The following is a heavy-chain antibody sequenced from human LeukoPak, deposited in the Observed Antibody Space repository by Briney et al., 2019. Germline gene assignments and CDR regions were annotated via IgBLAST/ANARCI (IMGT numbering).Heavy chain of an antibody. CDR3: ARVWVYDFRLEGFDY. CDR2: IYHSGST. Sequence: PSETLSLTCTVSGGSISSGGYYWSWIRQPPGKGLEWIGYIYHSGSTYYNPSLKSRVTISVDRSKNQFSLKLSSVTAADTAVYYCARVWVYDFRLEGFDYWGQGTLVTVSS. V-gene: IGHV4-30-2*01. J-gene: IGHJ4*02. D-gene: IGHD3-3*01. CDR1: GGSISSGGYY.